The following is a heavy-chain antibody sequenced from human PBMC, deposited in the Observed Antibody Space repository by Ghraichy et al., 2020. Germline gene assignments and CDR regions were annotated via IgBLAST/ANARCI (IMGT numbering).Heavy chain of an antibody. CDR1: GGSFSGYY. V-gene: IGHV4-34*01. CDR3: ARGFSHITIFGIVIHYSYFDY. Sequence: ESLNISCAVYGGSFSGYYWSWIRQPPGKGLEWIGEINHSGSTNYNPSLKSRVTISVDTSKNQFSLKLSSVTAADTAVYYCARGFSHITIFGIVIHYSYFDYWGQGTLVTVSS. CDR2: INHSGST. D-gene: IGHD3-3*01. J-gene: IGHJ4*02.